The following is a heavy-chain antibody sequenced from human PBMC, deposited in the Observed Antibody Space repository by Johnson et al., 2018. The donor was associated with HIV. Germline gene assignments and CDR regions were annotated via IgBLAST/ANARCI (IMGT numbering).Heavy chain of an antibody. CDR3: AKGLGRAAAGTRNAFDI. D-gene: IGHD6-13*01. CDR2: INWNGGST. Sequence: MLLVESGGGVVQPGGSLRLSCAASGFTFSSYAMSWVRQAPGKGLEWVSGINWNGGSTDYADSVKGRFTISRDNSNNTLYLQMNSLRAEDTAVYYCAKGLGRAAAGTRNAFDIWGQGTMVTVSS. V-gene: IGHV3-23*04. CDR1: GFTFSSYA. J-gene: IGHJ3*02.